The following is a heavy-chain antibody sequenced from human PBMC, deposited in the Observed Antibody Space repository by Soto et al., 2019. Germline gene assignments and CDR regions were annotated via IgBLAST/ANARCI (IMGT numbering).Heavy chain of an antibody. D-gene: IGHD1-26*01. CDR2: IIPIFGTA. CDR1: GATFTSYA. V-gene: IGHV1-69*12. CDR3: ARGKVGSYSDY. J-gene: IGHJ4*02. Sequence: QVQLVQSGAEVKKPGPSVKVSCKAFGATFTSYAISGLRQAPGQGLEWMGGIIPIFGTANYAQKFQGRVTITADESTSTAYMELSSLRSEDTAVYYCARGKVGSYSDYWGQGTLVTVS.